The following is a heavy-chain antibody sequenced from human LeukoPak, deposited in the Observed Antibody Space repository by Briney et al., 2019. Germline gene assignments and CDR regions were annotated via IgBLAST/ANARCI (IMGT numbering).Heavy chain of an antibody. CDR1: GFASSSYS. D-gene: IGHD2-15*01. V-gene: IGHV3-21*01. CDR3: ARGYSCSGGSCYFDN. CDR2: ISSSTYYI. Sequence: GGSLRLSCAASGFASSSYSMNWVRQAPGKGLEWVSSISSSTYYIYYADSVKGRFTISRDNAKNSLYLQMNSLRAEDTAVYYCARGYSCSGGSCYFDNWGQGTLVTVSS. J-gene: IGHJ4*02.